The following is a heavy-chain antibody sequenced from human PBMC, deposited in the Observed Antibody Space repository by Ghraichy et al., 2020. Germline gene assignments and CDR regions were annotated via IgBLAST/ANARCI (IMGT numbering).Heavy chain of an antibody. J-gene: IGHJ4*02. D-gene: IGHD3-22*01. CDR3: AKEAIGGSYRTADY. V-gene: IGHV3-30*18. Sequence: GGSLRLSCAASGFIFSNCGMHWVRQAPGKGLEWVAVNTDYGRKEYADSVKGRFTISRDNSNNRLYLQMNSLRGEDTAVYYCAKEAIGGSYRTADYWGQGSLVIVSS. CDR2: NTDYGRK. CDR1: GFIFSNCG.